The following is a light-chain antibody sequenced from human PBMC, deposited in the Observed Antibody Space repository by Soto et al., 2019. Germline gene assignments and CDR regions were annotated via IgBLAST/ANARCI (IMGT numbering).Light chain of an antibody. CDR3: QQYDTSPRT. Sequence: EIVLTQSPGTLSLSPGERGTLSCRASQNVSSSLVWYQQKSGRAARLLIYGASSRATGSPDRFSGSGSGTDFTLTISRLEPEDFAVYFCQQYDTSPRTFGQGTKVAIK. CDR1: QNVSSS. V-gene: IGKV3-20*01. J-gene: IGKJ1*01. CDR2: GAS.